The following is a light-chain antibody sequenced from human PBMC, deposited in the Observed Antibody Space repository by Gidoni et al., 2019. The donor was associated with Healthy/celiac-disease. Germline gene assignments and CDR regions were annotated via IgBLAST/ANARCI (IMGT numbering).Light chain of an antibody. J-gene: IGKJ1*01. CDR1: QGISSY. CDR2: AAS. Sequence: AIRMTQFPSSFSASTGDRVTITCRASQGISSYLAWYQQKPGKAPKLLIYAASTLQSGVPSRFSGSGSGSDFTLTISCLQSEDFATYYCQQYYSYPRTLGQXTKVEIK. V-gene: IGKV1-8*01. CDR3: QQYYSYPRT.